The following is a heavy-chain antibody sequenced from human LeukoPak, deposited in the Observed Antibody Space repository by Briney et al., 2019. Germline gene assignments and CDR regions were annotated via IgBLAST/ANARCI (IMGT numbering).Heavy chain of an antibody. J-gene: IGHJ4*02. CDR1: GFTFDDYA. V-gene: IGHV3-43*02. CDR3: AKEGGYHFDY. Sequence: PAGSLRLSCAASGFTFDDYAIHWVRQAPGKGLEWVSFISGDGFSKNYTDSVKGRFIISRDNRKNSLYLQMNSLRIEDTALYYCAKEGGYHFDYWGQGTLVTVSS. CDR2: ISGDGFSK. D-gene: IGHD3-22*01.